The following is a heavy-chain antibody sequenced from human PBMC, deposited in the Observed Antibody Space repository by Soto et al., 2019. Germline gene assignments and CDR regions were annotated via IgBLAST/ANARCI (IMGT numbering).Heavy chain of an antibody. D-gene: IGHD4-17*01. V-gene: IGHV3-23*01. CDR2: IGSNGADK. Sequence: GSLRLSCAASGITFSTYAMSWVRRAPGKGLEWVSTIGSNGADKQYADFVKGRFTVSRDSSKSTLSLQMNSLRAEDTAVYYCAADYLRHNSLNGYYYSYGMDVWGQGTTATVSS. J-gene: IGHJ6*02. CDR1: GITFSTYA. CDR3: AADYLRHNSLNGYYYSYGMDV.